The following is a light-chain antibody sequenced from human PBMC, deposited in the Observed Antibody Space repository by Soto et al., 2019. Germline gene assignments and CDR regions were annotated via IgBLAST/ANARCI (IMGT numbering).Light chain of an antibody. V-gene: IGLV1-47*01. CDR1: RSNIGSNS. J-gene: IGLJ3*02. Sequence: QSVLTQPPSASGTPGQTVTSSCSGSRSNIGSNSIYWLQQLPGAAPKLLIFGNDQRPSGVPDRFSGSKSGTSASLAISGLRSEDEADYYCAVWDGSLSRVVFGGGTKLTVL. CDR2: GND. CDR3: AVWDGSLSRVV.